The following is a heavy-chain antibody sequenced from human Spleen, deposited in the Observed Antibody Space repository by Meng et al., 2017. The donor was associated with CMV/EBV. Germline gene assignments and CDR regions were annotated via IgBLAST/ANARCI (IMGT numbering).Heavy chain of an antibody. V-gene: IGHV4-39*07. Sequence: ESLKISCTVSGGSISSSSYYWGWLRQTPGKGLEWVGSVFYSGSTYYNPSLKSRVTMSVDTSKNQFSLKLSSVTAADTAVYYCARAYNWNYDYFDSWGQGTLVTVSS. D-gene: IGHD1-7*01. CDR2: VFYSGST. CDR1: GGSISSSSYY. CDR3: ARAYNWNYDYFDS. J-gene: IGHJ4*02.